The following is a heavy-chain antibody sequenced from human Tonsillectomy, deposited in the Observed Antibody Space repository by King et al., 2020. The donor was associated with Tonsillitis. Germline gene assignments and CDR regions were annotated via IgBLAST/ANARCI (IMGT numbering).Heavy chain of an antibody. V-gene: IGHV1-69*01. D-gene: IGHD5/OR15-5a*01. Sequence: QLVQSGAEVKKPGSSVRVSCKAAGGTFKRSAISWVRQAPGQGLQWMGGSIPMFGTANYAQKFQGSVTLTADESTSTAYMELSSLRSDDTAVYYCASDSGHGIRVSETKRSTYYYYYYMDVWGKGTTVTVSS. CDR2: SIPMFGTA. CDR1: GGTFKRSA. J-gene: IGHJ6*03. CDR3: ASDSGHGIRVSETKRSTYYYYYYMDV.